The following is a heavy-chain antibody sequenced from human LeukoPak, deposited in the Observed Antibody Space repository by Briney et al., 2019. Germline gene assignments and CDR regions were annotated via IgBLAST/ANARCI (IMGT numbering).Heavy chain of an antibody. CDR3: ARHLSGVTGYTYGRGIDY. CDR1: GFTFISYW. J-gene: IGHJ4*02. V-gene: IGHV3-7*01. Sequence: PGGSLRLSCAASGFTFISYWMSWVRQAPGKGVEWVANIKKDGSEKYYVDSVKGRFTISRDNAKTSLYLQMNSLRAEDTAVYYCARHLSGVTGYTYGRGIDYWGQGTLVTVSS. D-gene: IGHD5-18*01. CDR2: IKKDGSEK.